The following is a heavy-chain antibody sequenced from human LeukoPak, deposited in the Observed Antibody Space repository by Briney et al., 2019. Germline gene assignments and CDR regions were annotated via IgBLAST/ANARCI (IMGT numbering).Heavy chain of an antibody. Sequence: GGSLRLSCAASGFTFSSYAMSWVRQAPGKGLEWVSAISDTGGSTYYADSVKGRFTISRDNSKNTLYLQMNSLRAEDTAVYYCAKNSGYSYYYYGKDVWGQGTTVTVSS. CDR3: AKNSGYSYYYYGKDV. CDR2: ISDTGGST. V-gene: IGHV3-23*01. D-gene: IGHD3-22*01. J-gene: IGHJ6*02. CDR1: GFTFSSYA.